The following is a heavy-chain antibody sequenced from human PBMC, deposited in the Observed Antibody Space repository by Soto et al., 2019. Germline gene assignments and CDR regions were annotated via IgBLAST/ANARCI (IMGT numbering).Heavy chain of an antibody. CDR3: ARADYCSSTSCYEPGIWFDP. CDR1: GGSISSGGYS. V-gene: IGHV4-30-2*01. Sequence: PSETLSLTCAVSGGSISSGGYSWSWIRQPPGKGLEWIGYIYHSGSTYYNPSLKSRVIISVDTSKNQFSLKLSSVTAADTAVYYCARADYCSSTSCYEPGIWFDPWGQGTLVTVSS. J-gene: IGHJ5*02. CDR2: IYHSGST. D-gene: IGHD2-2*01.